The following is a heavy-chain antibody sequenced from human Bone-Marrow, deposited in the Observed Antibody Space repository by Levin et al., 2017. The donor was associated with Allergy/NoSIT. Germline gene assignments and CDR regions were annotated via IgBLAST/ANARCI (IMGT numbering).Heavy chain of an antibody. V-gene: IGHV3-33*08. D-gene: IGHD2-15*01. Sequence: PGGSLRLSCAASGFTFNTYGIHWVRQAPGKGLEWVALIWYDGSKKFYGDSVKGRFTISRDQSKNTLHLQMDRLRVDDTAIYYCARDFGRDIAPRLGIDYWGPGILVTVS. J-gene: IGHJ4*02. CDR1: GFTFNTYG. CDR3: ARDFGRDIAPRLGIDY. CDR2: IWYDGSKK.